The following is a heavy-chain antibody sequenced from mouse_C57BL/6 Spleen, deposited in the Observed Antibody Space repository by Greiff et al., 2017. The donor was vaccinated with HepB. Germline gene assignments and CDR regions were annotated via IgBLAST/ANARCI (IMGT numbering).Heavy chain of an antibody. J-gene: IGHJ3*01. Sequence: VQLQQSGPELVRPGVSVKISCKGSGYTFTDYAMHWVKQSHAKSLEWIGVISTYYGDASYNQKFKDKATKTVDKSSSTAYMELARLTSEDSAVYYCARSDYSNWVAYWGQGTLVTVSA. V-gene: IGHV1-67*01. D-gene: IGHD2-5*01. CDR2: ISTYYGDA. CDR3: ARSDYSNWVAY. CDR1: GYTFTDYA.